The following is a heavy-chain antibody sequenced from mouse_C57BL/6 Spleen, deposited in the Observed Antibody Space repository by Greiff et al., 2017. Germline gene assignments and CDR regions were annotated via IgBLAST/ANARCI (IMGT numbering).Heavy chain of an antibody. Sequence: QVHVKQSGAELVRPGASVTLSCKASGYTFTDYEMHWVKQTPVHGLEWIGAIDPETGGTAYNQKFKGKAILTADKSSSTAYMELRSLTSEDSAVYYCTRRGLTGIYYYAMDYWGQGTSVTVSS. D-gene: IGHD4-1*01. CDR2: IDPETGGT. CDR3: TRRGLTGIYYYAMDY. J-gene: IGHJ4*01. V-gene: IGHV1-15*01. CDR1: GYTFTDYE.